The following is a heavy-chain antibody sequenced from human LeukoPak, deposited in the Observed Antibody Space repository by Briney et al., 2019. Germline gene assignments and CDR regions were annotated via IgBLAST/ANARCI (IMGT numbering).Heavy chain of an antibody. CDR3: ARAKGYDFWSGYPCIYYMDV. Sequence: SETLSLTCTVSGGSISSYYWSWIRQPPGKGLEWIGYIYYSGSTNYNPSLKSRVTISVDTSKNQFSLKLSSVTAADTAVYYCARAKGYDFWSGYPCIYYMDVWGKGTTVTVSS. CDR1: GGSISSYY. V-gene: IGHV4-59*01. J-gene: IGHJ6*03. CDR2: IYYSGST. D-gene: IGHD3-3*01.